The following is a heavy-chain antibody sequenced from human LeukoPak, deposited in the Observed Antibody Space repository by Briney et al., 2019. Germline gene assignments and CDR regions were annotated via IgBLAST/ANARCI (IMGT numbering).Heavy chain of an antibody. CDR2: IIPILAIA. Sequence: SVKVSCKACGGTFNNYAINWVRQAPGQGVEWMGRIIPILAIANYAQRFRGRVTITADKSTSTVYMDLSSLRSEDTAVYYCARSGAAAGENDYWGQGTQVTVSS. J-gene: IGHJ4*02. CDR1: GGTFNNYA. D-gene: IGHD6-13*01. CDR3: ARSGAAAGENDY. V-gene: IGHV1-69*04.